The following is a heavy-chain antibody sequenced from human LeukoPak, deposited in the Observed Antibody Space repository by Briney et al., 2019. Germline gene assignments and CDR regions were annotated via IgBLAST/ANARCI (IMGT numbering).Heavy chain of an antibody. V-gene: IGHV1-24*01. CDR1: GYTLTELA. CDR3: ATEKHVDIVATGEAFDI. Sequence: ASVKVSCTVSGYTLTELAMHWVRQAPGKGLEWMGGFDHEDGGTVYAQKFQGRVTMSEDTSTDTAFMEPSSLRSEDTAVYYCATEKHVDIVATGEAFDIWGQGTMVTVSS. J-gene: IGHJ3*02. CDR2: FDHEDGGT. D-gene: IGHD5-12*01.